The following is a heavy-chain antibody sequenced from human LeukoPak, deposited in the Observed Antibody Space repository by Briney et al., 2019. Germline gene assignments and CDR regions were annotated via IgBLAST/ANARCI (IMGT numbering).Heavy chain of an antibody. CDR3: ARVERAARLDY. CDR2: IYYSGST. CDR1: GGSISSSSYY. Sequence: PSETLSLTCTVSGGSISSSSYYWGWIRQPPGKGLEWIGSIYYSGSTYYNPSLKSRVTISVDTSKNQFSLKLSSVTAADTAVYYCARVERAARLDYWGQGTLVTVSS. J-gene: IGHJ4*02. V-gene: IGHV4-39*01. D-gene: IGHD6-6*01.